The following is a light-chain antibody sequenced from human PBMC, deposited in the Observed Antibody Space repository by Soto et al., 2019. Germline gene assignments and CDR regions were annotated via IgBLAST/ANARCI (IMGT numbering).Light chain of an antibody. CDR1: QSVSNNY. CDR3: QQYGSSPT. J-gene: IGKJ4*01. CDR2: DAS. V-gene: IGKV3-20*01. Sequence: EIVLTQSPGTLSLSPGERATLSCRASQSVSNNYLAWYQKKPGQAPRLLIYDASSRATDIPDRFSGSGSGTDFTLTISRLDPEDFGVFYCQQYGSSPTFGGGTKVEIK.